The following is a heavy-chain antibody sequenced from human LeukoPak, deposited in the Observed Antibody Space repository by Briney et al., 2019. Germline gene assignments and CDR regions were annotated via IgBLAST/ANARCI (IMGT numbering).Heavy chain of an antibody. D-gene: IGHD2-2*01. CDR3: ARAVGWFDP. V-gene: IGHV4-59*08. CDR1: GGSISSYY. J-gene: IGHJ5*02. CDR2: IYYSGST. Sequence: SETLSLTCTVSGGSISSYYWSWIRQPPGKGLEWIGYIYYSGSTYYNPSLKSRVTISVDTSKNQFSLKLSSVTAADTAVYYCARAVGWFDPGGQGTLVTVSS.